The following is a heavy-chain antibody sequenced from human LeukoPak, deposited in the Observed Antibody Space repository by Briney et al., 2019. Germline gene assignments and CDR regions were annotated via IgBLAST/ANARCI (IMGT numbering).Heavy chain of an antibody. CDR1: GDSVSTYY. D-gene: IGHD6-13*01. Sequence: SETLSLTSTVSGDSVSTYYWSWIRQPPGKGLEWIGNIYYNGSPNYNPSLKGRVTISIDRSKNQFSLKLSSVTAADTAVYFCARDRRAAGSIFDFWGQGTLVTVSS. CDR3: ARDRRAAGSIFDF. CDR2: IYYNGSP. V-gene: IGHV4-59*02. J-gene: IGHJ4*02.